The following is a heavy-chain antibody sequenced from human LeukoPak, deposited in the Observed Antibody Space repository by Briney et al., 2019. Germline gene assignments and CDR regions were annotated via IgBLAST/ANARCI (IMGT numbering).Heavy chain of an antibody. D-gene: IGHD3-22*01. CDR2: INHSGST. Sequence: SETLSLTCAVYGGSFSNYYWSWIRQPPGKGLEWIGEINHSGSTSYDPSLKSRVTMSVDTSKNQFSLKLSSVTAADTAVYYCARLSSRRFPPTYSFDRRNYFDYWGQGTLVTVSS. J-gene: IGHJ4*02. CDR3: ARLSSRRFPPTYSFDRRNYFDY. V-gene: IGHV4-34*01. CDR1: GGSFSNYY.